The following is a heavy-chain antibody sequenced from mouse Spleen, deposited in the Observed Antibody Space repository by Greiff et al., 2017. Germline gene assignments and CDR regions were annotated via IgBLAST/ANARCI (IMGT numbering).Heavy chain of an antibody. V-gene: IGHV5-9-3*01. Sequence: EVHLVESGGGLVKPGGSLKLSCAASGFTFSSYAMSWVRQTPEKRLEWVATISSGGSYTYYPDSVKGRFTISRDNAKNTLYLQMSSLRSEDTAMYYCARHDGWYFDVWGAGTTVTVSS. CDR1: GFTFSSYA. CDR2: ISSGGSYT. CDR3: ARHDGWYFDV. J-gene: IGHJ1*01.